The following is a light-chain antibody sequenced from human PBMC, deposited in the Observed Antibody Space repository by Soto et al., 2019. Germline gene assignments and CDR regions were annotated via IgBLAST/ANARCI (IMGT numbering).Light chain of an antibody. J-gene: IGKJ4*01. V-gene: IGKV1-5*03. Sequence: DIQMTQSPSTLSASIGDRVSITCLASQSISSWLAWYQQKPGKAPKVLIYKASNLESGVPSRFSGSRSETEFTFTISSLQPEDIATYYCQQYDNLPLTFGGGAKVDIK. CDR3: QQYDNLPLT. CDR1: QSISSW. CDR2: KAS.